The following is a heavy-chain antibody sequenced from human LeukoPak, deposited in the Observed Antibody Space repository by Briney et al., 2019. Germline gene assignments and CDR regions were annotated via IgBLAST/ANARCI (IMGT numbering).Heavy chain of an antibody. D-gene: IGHD3-3*01. CDR1: GGSISSSSYY. J-gene: IGHJ5*02. Sequence: SETLSLTCTVSGGSISSSSYYWGWIRQPPGKGLEWIGSIYYSGSTYYNPSLKSRVTISVDTSKNQFSLKLSSVTAADTAVYYCASQSAQYYDFWSGYYYNWFDPWGQGTLVTVSS. CDR3: ASQSAQYYDFWSGYYYNWFDP. CDR2: IYYSGST. V-gene: IGHV4-39*01.